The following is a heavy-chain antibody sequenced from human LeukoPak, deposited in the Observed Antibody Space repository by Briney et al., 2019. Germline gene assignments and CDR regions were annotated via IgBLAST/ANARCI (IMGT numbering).Heavy chain of an antibody. J-gene: IGHJ6*03. Sequence: SETMSLTCAVYGGSFSGYYWSWIRQPPGKGLEWIGEINHGGSTNYNPSLKSRVTISVDTSKNQFSLKLSTVTAEDTAVYYCARGRGYYDSSFDYYYYMDVRGKGTTVTVSS. CDR1: GGSFSGYY. CDR3: ARGRGYYDSSFDYYYYMDV. D-gene: IGHD3-22*01. V-gene: IGHV4-34*01. CDR2: INHGGST.